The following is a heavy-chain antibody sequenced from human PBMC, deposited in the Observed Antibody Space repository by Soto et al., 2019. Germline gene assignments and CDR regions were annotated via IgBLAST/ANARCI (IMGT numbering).Heavy chain of an antibody. D-gene: IGHD3-9*01. CDR3: ARGLSYYDILPAPYFDY. J-gene: IGHJ4*02. V-gene: IGHV4-59*01. CDR2: IYYSGST. CDR1: GGSISSYY. Sequence: PSETLSLTCTVSGGSISSYYWSWIRQPPGKGLEWIGYIYYSGSTNYNPSLKSRVTISVDTSKNQFSLKLSSVTAADTAVYYCARGLSYYDILPAPYFDYSGQGTLVTVSS.